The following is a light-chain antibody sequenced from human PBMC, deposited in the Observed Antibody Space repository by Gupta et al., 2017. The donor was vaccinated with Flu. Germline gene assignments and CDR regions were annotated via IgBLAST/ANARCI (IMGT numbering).Light chain of an antibody. V-gene: IGLV3-25*02. CDR2: KDS. CDR3: QSADSSGTSYV. CDR1: ALPKQY. Sequence: SYELTQPPSVSVSPGQTARITCPGDALPKQYAYWYQQKPGQAPVLVIYKDSERPSGIPERFSGSSSGTTVTLTISGVQAEDEADYYCQSADSSGTSYVFGTGTKVTVL. J-gene: IGLJ1*01.